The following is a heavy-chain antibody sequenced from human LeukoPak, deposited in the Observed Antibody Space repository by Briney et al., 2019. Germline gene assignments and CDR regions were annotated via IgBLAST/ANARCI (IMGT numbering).Heavy chain of an antibody. CDR1: GFTFSSYA. CDR2: ISYDGSNK. J-gene: IGHJ4*02. Sequence: GGSLRLSCAASGFTFSSYAMHWVRQAPGKGLEWVAVISYDGSNKYYADSVKGRFTISRDNSKNTLYLQMNSLRAEDTAVYYCAESKVYGSGPDYWGQGTLVTVSS. D-gene: IGHD6-19*01. V-gene: IGHV3-30*04. CDR3: AESKVYGSGPDY.